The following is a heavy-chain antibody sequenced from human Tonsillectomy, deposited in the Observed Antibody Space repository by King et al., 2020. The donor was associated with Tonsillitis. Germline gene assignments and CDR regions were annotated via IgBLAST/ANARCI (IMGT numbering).Heavy chain of an antibody. J-gene: IGHJ1*01. D-gene: IGHD6-13*01. CDR2: IKQDGTEK. CDR3: ARVSSSWPNFQH. Sequence: VQLVESGGGLVQPGGSLRLSCAASGFTFSSYCMSWVRQAPGKGLEWVANIKQDGTEKYYVDSVVGRFTISRDNAKNSLYLQMNSLRAEDTAVYYCARVSSSWPNFQHWGQGALVTVSS. CDR1: GFTFSSYC. V-gene: IGHV3-7*01.